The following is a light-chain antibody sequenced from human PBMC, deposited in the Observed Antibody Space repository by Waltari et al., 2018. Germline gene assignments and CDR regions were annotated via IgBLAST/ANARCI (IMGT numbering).Light chain of an antibody. V-gene: IGKV1D-13*01. Sequence: AIQLTQSPPSLSASVGARVTIACRASQAISSSLVWYQQKPGKAPKRLIYDASTLENGVPSRFSGSGSGTDFTLTISSLQPEDFSTYHCQQFYNYPPTFGQGTRLEIK. CDR2: DAS. CDR1: QAISSS. J-gene: IGKJ5*01. CDR3: QQFYNYPPT.